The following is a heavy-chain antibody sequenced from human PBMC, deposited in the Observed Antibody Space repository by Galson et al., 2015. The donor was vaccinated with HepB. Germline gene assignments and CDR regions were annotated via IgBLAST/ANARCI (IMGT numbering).Heavy chain of an antibody. Sequence: PALVKPTQTLTLTCTFSGFSLSTGGVGVGWIRQPPGKALEWLALIYWNDDKRYSPSLKSRLTITKDTSKNQVVLTMTNMDPVDTATYYCAQWGSTVTTNYYYYYGMDVWGQGTTVTVSS. D-gene: IGHD4-17*01. V-gene: IGHV2-5*01. J-gene: IGHJ6*02. CDR3: AQWGSTVTTNYYYYYGMDV. CDR2: IYWNDDK. CDR1: GFSLSTGGVG.